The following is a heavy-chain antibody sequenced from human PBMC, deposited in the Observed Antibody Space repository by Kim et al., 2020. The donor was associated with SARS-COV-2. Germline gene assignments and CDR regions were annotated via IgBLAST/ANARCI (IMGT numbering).Heavy chain of an antibody. Sequence: PVKGRFTISRDDSENTVYRQMSSLKTDDTAVYYCATGHVPYYGIIVYYFVYWGQGTLVTVSS. J-gene: IGHJ4*02. CDR3: ATGHVPYYGIIVYYFVY. D-gene: IGHD3-10*01. V-gene: IGHV3-15*01.